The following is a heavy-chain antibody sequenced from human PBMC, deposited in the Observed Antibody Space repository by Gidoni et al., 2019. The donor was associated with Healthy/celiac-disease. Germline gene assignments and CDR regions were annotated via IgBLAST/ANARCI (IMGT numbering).Heavy chain of an antibody. J-gene: IGHJ4*02. CDR3: ARDGGSVLPFDY. V-gene: IGHV3-48*03. CDR1: GFTFSSYE. CDR2: ISSSGSTI. Sequence: EVQLVESGGGLVQPGGSLRLSCAASGFTFSSYEMNWVRQAPGKGLEWVSYISSSGSTIYYADSVKGRFTISRDNAKNSLYLQMNSLRAEDTAVYYCARDGGSVLPFDYWGQGTLVTVSS. D-gene: IGHD3-16*01.